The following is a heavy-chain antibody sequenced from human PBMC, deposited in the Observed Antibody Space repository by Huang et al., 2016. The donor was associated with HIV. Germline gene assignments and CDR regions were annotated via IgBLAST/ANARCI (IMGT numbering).Heavy chain of an antibody. Sequence: QVQLVQSGAEVTKPGSSVKVSCKASGGTFTTYTITWVRQAPGQGLEWMGGISPIFGTPNYAQKFQGRVTITADKSTSTAYMELSSLRSEDTAVYYCAREYYYDNSGYYFDYWGQGTLVTVSS. CDR1: GGTFTTYT. V-gene: IGHV1-69*13. J-gene: IGHJ4*02. D-gene: IGHD3-22*01. CDR3: AREYYYDNSGYYFDY. CDR2: ISPIFGTP.